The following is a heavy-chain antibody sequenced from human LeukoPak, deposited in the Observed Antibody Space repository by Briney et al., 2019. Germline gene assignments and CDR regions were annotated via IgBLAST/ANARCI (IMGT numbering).Heavy chain of an antibody. V-gene: IGHV5-51*01. CDR3: ARREGSSWYGDWFDP. D-gene: IGHD6-13*01. CDR1: GYSFTSYW. J-gene: IGHJ5*02. Sequence: GESLKISCKGSGYSFTSYWIGWVRQMPGKGLEWMGIIYPGDSDTRYSPSFQGQVTISADKSISTAYLQWSSLKASDTAMYYCARREGSSWYGDWFDPWGQGTLVTVSS. CDR2: IYPGDSDT.